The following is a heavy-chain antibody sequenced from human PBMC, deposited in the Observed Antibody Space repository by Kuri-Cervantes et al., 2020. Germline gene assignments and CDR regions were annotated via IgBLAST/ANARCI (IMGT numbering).Heavy chain of an antibody. J-gene: IGHJ2*01. Sequence: SETLSLTCTVSGGSISSYYWSWIRQPPGKGLEWIGYIYYSGSTNSNPSLKSRVTISVDTSKNNFSLKLSSVTAADTAVYYCARDAMVRGVSSWYFDLWGRGTLVTVSS. CDR2: IYYSGST. D-gene: IGHD3-10*01. V-gene: IGHV4-59*12. CDR1: GGSISSYY. CDR3: ARDAMVRGVSSWYFDL.